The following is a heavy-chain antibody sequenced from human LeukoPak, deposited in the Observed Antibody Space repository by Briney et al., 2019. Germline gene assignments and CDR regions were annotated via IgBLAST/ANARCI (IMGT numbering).Heavy chain of an antibody. J-gene: IGHJ4*02. D-gene: IGHD5-24*01. CDR2: ISYDGSNK. CDR1: GFTFSSYG. CDR3: AKHGYNLNY. Sequence: GGSLRLSCAASGFTFSSYGTHWDRQAPGKGLEWVAVISYDGSNKYYADSVKGRFTISRDNSKNTLYLQMNSLRAEDTAVYYCAKHGYNLNYWGQGALVTVSS. V-gene: IGHV3-30*18.